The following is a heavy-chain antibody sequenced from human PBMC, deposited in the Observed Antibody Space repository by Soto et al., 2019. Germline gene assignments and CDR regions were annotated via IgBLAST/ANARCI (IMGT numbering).Heavy chain of an antibody. CDR2: IFPDDSET. Sequence: GESLKISCKASGYSFSSYWIGWVRQIPGKGLEWMGIIFPDDSETRYSPSFQGKVSISVDKSITTAYLQWSSLKASDTAMYYCARRLYDTSGYRYFDFWGQGTLVTVSS. D-gene: IGHD3-22*01. CDR3: ARRLYDTSGYRYFDF. J-gene: IGHJ4*02. V-gene: IGHV5-51*01. CDR1: GYSFSSYW.